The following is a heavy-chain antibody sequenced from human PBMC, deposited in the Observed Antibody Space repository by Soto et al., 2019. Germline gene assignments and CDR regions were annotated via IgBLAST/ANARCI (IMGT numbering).Heavy chain of an antibody. Sequence: QVQLQESGPGLVKPSQTLSLTCTVSGGSISSGGYYWSWIRQHPGKGLEWIGYIYYSGSTYYNPSLESRVTISVDTSKNQFSLKLSSVTAADTAVYYCARDLYEQQLVRGWFDPWGQGTLVTVSS. CDR3: ARDLYEQQLVRGWFDP. CDR2: IYYSGST. D-gene: IGHD6-13*01. J-gene: IGHJ5*02. CDR1: GGSISSGGYY. V-gene: IGHV4-31*03.